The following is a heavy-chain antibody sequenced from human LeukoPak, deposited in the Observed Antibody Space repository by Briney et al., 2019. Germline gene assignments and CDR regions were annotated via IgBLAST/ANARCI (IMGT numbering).Heavy chain of an antibody. J-gene: IGHJ4*02. CDR1: GGSFSGYY. CDR2: INHSGST. D-gene: IGHD3-22*01. V-gene: IGHV4-34*01. Sequence: SETLSLTCAVYGGSFSGYYWSWIRQPPGKGLEWIGEINHSGSTNYNPSLKSRVTISVDKSKNQFSLKLSSVTAADTAVYYCARDNKRDYYDSSGYLFDYWGQGTLVTVSS. CDR3: ARDNKRDYYDSSGYLFDY.